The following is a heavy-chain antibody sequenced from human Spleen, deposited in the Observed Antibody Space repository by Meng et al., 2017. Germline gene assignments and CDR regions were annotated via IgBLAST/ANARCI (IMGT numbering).Heavy chain of an antibody. V-gene: IGHV4-39*01. J-gene: IGHJ5*02. Sequence: QPQLQESGPGLVKPSETLSLTCSFSGDSISSSDSYWGWIRQSPGKGLEWIGSIGHSGFTYYTPSLKSRVTVSIDTSRNQFSLWLTSVTAADTAVYYCVRSSAWVRTGFDPWGQGTLVTVSS. CDR3: VRSSAWVRTGFDP. CDR1: GDSISSSDSY. D-gene: IGHD6-19*01. CDR2: IGHSGFT.